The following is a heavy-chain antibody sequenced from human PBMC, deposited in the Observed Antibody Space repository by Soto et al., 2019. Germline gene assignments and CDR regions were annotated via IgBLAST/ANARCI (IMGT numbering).Heavy chain of an antibody. V-gene: IGHV3-7*05. CDR1: GFTFSNYW. CDR2: MKQDGSEK. J-gene: IGHJ4*02. Sequence: EVQLVESGGGLVQPGGSLRLSCAASGFTFSNYWMSWVRQAPGKGLEWVANMKQDGSEKDYVGSVKGRFTISRDNAKNSLYLQMNSLTTEDTAVYYWAGLITPRVLDSWGQGTLVTVSS. CDR3: AGLITPRVLDS. D-gene: IGHD1-20*01.